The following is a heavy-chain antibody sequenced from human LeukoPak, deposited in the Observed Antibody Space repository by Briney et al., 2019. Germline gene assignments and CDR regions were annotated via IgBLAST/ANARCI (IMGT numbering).Heavy chain of an antibody. D-gene: IGHD3-3*01. Sequence: SQTLSLTCAISGDSVSNNSASWNWIRQSPSRGLEWLGRTYYRSKWYNDYAVSVKSRITINPDTSKNQFSLQLNSVTPEDTAVYYCARASVGYDFWSGYYNWFDPWGQGTLVTVSS. CDR2: TYYRSKWYN. CDR3: ARASVGYDFWSGYYNWFDP. V-gene: IGHV6-1*01. J-gene: IGHJ5*02. CDR1: GDSVSNNSAS.